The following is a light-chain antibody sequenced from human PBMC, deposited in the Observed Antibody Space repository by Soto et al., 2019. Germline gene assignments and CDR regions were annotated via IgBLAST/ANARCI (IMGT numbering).Light chain of an antibody. V-gene: IGKV1-27*01. CDR1: QGISNF. J-gene: IGKJ5*01. CDR3: QKYSSVIT. CDR2: AAS. Sequence: DIQMTQSPSSLSASVGDRVTITCRASQGISNFLAWYQQKPGKVPKLLISAASTLQSGVPSWFRGSGSGTDFTLTITSLQAEDVATYYCQKYSSVITFGQGTRLEI.